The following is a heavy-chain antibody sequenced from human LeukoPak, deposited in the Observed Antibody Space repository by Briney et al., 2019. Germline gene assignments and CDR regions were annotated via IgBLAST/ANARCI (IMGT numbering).Heavy chain of an antibody. J-gene: IGHJ5*02. CDR2: INPNSGGT. Sequence: ASVKVSCKASGYTFTGYYMHWVRQAPGQGLEWMGWINPNSGGTNYAQKFQGRVTMTWNTSISTAYMELSSLRSEDTAVYYCARGFGTLRYFEEYNWFDPWGQGTLVTVSS. CDR3: ARGFGTLRYFEEYNWFDP. D-gene: IGHD3-9*01. V-gene: IGHV1-2*02. CDR1: GYTFTGYY.